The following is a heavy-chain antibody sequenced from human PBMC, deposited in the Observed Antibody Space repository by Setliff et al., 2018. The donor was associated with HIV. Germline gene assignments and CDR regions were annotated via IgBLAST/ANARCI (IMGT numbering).Heavy chain of an antibody. CDR2: ISNSRTTT. Sequence: LRLSCAASGFTFSDYYMTWIRQAPGKGLEWISYISNSRTTTSYADSVKGRFTISRDNAKNSLYLQMNSLRAEDTAVYYCAKDLYSGSGALDYWGQGTLVTVSS. V-gene: IGHV3-11*01. J-gene: IGHJ4*02. CDR1: GFTFSDYY. CDR3: AKDLYSGSGALDY. D-gene: IGHD3-10*01.